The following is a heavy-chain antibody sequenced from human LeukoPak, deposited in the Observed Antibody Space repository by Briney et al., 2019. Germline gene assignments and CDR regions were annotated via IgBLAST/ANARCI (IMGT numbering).Heavy chain of an antibody. Sequence: KTSETLSLTCTVSGGSISNSSYYWGWIRQPPGKGLEWIGSMYYSGSTYYNPSLKSRATISVDTSKNQFSLKLSSVTAADTAVYYCARGGGRGGRWRDCCYWGQGTLVTVSS. D-gene: IGHD2-15*01. CDR3: ARGGGRGGRWRDCCY. CDR2: MYYSGST. V-gene: IGHV4-39*01. J-gene: IGHJ4*02. CDR1: GGSISNSSYY.